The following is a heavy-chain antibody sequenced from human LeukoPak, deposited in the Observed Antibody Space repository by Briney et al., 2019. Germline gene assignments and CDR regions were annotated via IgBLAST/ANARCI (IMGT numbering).Heavy chain of an antibody. CDR1: GFTFSSYG. Sequence: GGSLRLSCAASGFTFSSYGIHWVRQAPGKGLEWVAFIRYDGSNTYYADSVKGRFTFSRDNSMNTLYLQMYSLRAEDTAVYYCAKPRSLNMVGGAVDYWGQGTLVTVSS. CDR3: AKPRSLNMVGGAVDY. J-gene: IGHJ4*02. CDR2: IRYDGSNT. D-gene: IGHD2-15*01. V-gene: IGHV3-30*02.